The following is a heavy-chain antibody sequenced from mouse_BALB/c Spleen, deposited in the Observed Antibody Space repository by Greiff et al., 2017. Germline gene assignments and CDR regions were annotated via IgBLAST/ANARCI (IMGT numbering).Heavy chain of an antibody. V-gene: IGHV4-1*02. CDR3: AREGGLRRDYYAMDY. CDR2: INPDSSTI. Sequence: EVKVEESGGGLVQPGGSLKLSCAASGFDFSRYWMSWVRQAPGKGLEWIGEINPDSSTINYTPSLKDKFIISRDNAKNTLYLQMSKVRSEDTALYYCAREGGLRRDYYAMDYWGQGTSVTVSS. D-gene: IGHD2-4*01. CDR1: GFDFSRYW. J-gene: IGHJ4*01.